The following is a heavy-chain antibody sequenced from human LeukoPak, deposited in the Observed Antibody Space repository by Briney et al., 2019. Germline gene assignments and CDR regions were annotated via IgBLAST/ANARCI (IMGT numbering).Heavy chain of an antibody. J-gene: IGHJ4*02. Sequence: PGGSLRLSCAASGFTFSSYAMHWVRQAPGKGLEWVAVISYDGSNKYYADSVKGRFTISRDNSKNTLYLQMNSLRAEDTAVYYCAKEMYYYDSSGEGGCDYWGQGTLVTVSS. V-gene: IGHV3-30-3*01. D-gene: IGHD3-22*01. CDR1: GFTFSSYA. CDR2: ISYDGSNK. CDR3: AKEMYYYDSSGEGGCDY.